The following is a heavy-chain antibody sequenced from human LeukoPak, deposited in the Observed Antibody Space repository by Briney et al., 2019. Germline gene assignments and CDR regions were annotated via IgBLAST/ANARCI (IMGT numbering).Heavy chain of an antibody. CDR1: GFTFDDYA. D-gene: IGHD6-6*01. Sequence: GGSLRLSCAASGFTFDDYAMHWVRQAPGKSLEWVSGISWNGGGMGYAVSVKGRFTISRDNAKNSLYLQMNSLRDEDTALYYCAKDITGGRSSPYFDSWGQGTLVTVSS. J-gene: IGHJ4*02. V-gene: IGHV3-9*01. CDR3: AKDITGGRSSPYFDS. CDR2: ISWNGGGM.